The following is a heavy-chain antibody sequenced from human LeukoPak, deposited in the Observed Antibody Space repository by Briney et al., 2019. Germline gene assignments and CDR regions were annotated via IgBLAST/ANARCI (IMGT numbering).Heavy chain of an antibody. CDR2: IYYSGST. D-gene: IGHD1-26*01. CDR1: GGSISSSSDY. V-gene: IGHV4-39*01. Sequence: SETLSLTCTVSGGSISSSSDYWGWIRQPPGKGLEWIGSIYYSGSTYYNPSLKSRVTISVDTSKNQFSLKLSSVTAADTAVYYCARRELLLASDYWGQGTLVTVSS. CDR3: ARRELLLASDY. J-gene: IGHJ4*02.